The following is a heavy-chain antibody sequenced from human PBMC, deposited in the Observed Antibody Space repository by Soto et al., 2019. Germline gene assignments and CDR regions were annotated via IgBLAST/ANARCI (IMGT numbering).Heavy chain of an antibody. CDR2: ISGSGGST. V-gene: IGHV3-23*01. Sequence: EVQLLESGGGLVQPGGSLRLSCAASGYIFSSDAMSWVRQAPGKGLEWVSTISGSGGSTYYADSMKGRFTISRDNFKNTLYLQMNGLRAEATAVYFCAKGVATIGESYFVYCGQGTLVTVSS. D-gene: IGHD5-12*01. CDR1: GYIFSSDA. J-gene: IGHJ4*02. CDR3: AKGVATIGESYFVY.